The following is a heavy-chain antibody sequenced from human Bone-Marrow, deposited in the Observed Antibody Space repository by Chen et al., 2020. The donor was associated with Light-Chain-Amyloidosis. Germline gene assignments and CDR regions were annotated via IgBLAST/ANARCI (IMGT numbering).Heavy chain of an antibody. J-gene: IGHJ4*02. CDR3: ARRRDGYNFDY. D-gene: IGHD5-12*01. CDR2: IYPDDSDA. Sequence: EVQLEQSGPEVKKPGESLKISSKGSGYTFPNYWIGWLRQMPGKGLEWMGVIYPDDSDARYSPSFEGQVTISADKSITTAYLQWRSLKASDTAMYYCARRRDGYNFDYWGQGTLVTVSS. V-gene: IGHV5-51*01. CDR1: GYTFPNYW.